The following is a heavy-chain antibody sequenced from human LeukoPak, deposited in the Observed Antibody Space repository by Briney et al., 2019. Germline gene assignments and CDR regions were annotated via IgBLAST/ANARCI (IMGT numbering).Heavy chain of an antibody. J-gene: IGHJ5*02. CDR3: ATVQPATAIYNWFDP. CDR2: FDPEDGET. CDR1: GYTLTELS. Sequence: WASVKVSCKVSGYTLTELSMHWVRQAPGKGLEWMGGFDPEDGETIYAQKFQGRVTMTEDTSTDTAYMELSSLRSEDTAVCYCATVQPATAIYNWFDPWGQGTLVTVSS. D-gene: IGHD2-21*02. V-gene: IGHV1-24*01.